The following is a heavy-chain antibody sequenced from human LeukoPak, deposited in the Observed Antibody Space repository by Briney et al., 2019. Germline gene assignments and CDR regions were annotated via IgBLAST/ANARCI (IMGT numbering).Heavy chain of an antibody. CDR1: GFTFSSYG. CDR2: IKQDGSEK. V-gene: IGHV3-7*01. J-gene: IGHJ4*02. CDR3: AIDFTNGI. Sequence: GGSLRLSCAASGFTFSSYGMHWVRQAPGKGLEWVANIKQDGSEKYYVDSVKGRFTISRDNAKNSLYLQMNSLRAEDTAVYYCAIDFTNGIGGQGTLVTVSS. D-gene: IGHD2-8*01.